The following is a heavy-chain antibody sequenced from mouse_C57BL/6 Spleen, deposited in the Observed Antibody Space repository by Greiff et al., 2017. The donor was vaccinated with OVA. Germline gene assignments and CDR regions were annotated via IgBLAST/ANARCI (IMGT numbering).Heavy chain of an antibody. CDR2: IYPGSGST. CDR1: GYTFTSYW. V-gene: IGHV1-55*01. D-gene: IGHD2-5*01. Sequence: QVQLQQSGAELVKPGASVKMSCKASGYTFTSYWITWVKQRPGQGLEWIGDIYPGSGSTNYNEKFKSKATLTVDTSSSTAYMQLSSLTSEDSAVYYCARSGIYSNYEYYAMDYWGQGTSVTVSS. CDR3: ARSGIYSNYEYYAMDY. J-gene: IGHJ4*01.